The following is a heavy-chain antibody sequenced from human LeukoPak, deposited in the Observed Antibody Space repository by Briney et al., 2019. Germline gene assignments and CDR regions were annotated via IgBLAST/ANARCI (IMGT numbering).Heavy chain of an antibody. D-gene: IGHD6-13*01. CDR1: GFTFSSYS. Sequence: GGSLRLSCAASGFTFSSYSMNWVRQAPGNGLEWVSSISSSSSYIYYADSVKGRFTISRDNAKNSLYLQMNSLRAEDTAVYYCARDSEQLGVHFDYWGQGTLVTVSS. CDR3: ARDSEQLGVHFDY. CDR2: ISSSSSYI. V-gene: IGHV3-21*01. J-gene: IGHJ4*02.